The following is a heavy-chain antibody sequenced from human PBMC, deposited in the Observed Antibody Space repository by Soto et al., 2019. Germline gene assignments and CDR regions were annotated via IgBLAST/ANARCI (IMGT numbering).Heavy chain of an antibody. Sequence: SQTLSLTCVISGDGVSSNSAAWNWIRQSPSRGLEWLGRTYYRSKWYNDYAVSVKSRITINPDTSKNQFSLQLNSVTPEDTAVYYCARAGYIAAAGTWWFDPWGQGTLVTVSS. D-gene: IGHD6-13*01. CDR3: ARAGYIAAAGTWWFDP. CDR2: TYYRSKWYN. J-gene: IGHJ5*02. V-gene: IGHV6-1*01. CDR1: GDGVSSNSAA.